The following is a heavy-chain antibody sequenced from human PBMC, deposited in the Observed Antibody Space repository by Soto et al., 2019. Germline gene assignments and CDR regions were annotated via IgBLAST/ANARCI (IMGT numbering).Heavy chain of an antibody. CDR2: IYYSGST. Sequence: SETLSLTCTVSGGSISSGDYYWSWSRQPPGKGLEWIGYIYYSGSTYYNPSLKSRVTISVDTSKNQFSLKLSSVTAADAAVYYCARDNGADYYDSSGNDAFDIWGQGTMVTVS. V-gene: IGHV4-30-4*01. CDR3: ARDNGADYYDSSGNDAFDI. J-gene: IGHJ3*02. CDR1: GGSISSGDYY. D-gene: IGHD3-22*01.